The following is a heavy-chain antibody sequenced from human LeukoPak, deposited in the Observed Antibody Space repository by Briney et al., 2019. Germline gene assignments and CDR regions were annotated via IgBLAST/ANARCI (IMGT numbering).Heavy chain of an antibody. V-gene: IGHV4-59*01. CDR3: ARAGGSSGWYGGWDYYYYYGMDV. CDR2: IYYSGST. Sequence: SETLSLTCTVSGGSISSYYWSWIRQPLGKGLEWIGYIYYSGSTNYNPSLKSRVTISVDTSKNQFSLKLSSVTAADTAVYYCARAGGSSGWYGGWDYYYYYGMDVWGQGTTVTVSS. CDR1: GGSISSYY. D-gene: IGHD6-19*01. J-gene: IGHJ6*02.